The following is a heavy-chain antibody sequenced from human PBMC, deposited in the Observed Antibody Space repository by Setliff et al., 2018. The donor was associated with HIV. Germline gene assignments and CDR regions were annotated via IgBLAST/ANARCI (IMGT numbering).Heavy chain of an antibody. J-gene: IGHJ4*02. CDR3: ARPSHVYGDNGPRGY. V-gene: IGHV1-8*01. CDR1: GYSFTAYQ. D-gene: IGHD2-21*01. CDR2: MNPSTGEV. Sequence: GASVKVSCKTFGYSFTAYQINWVRQATGQALEWMAWMNPSTGEVGYAQKFQGRLAMTRDSSANIAYMELRGLRSEDTAIYYCARPSHVYGDNGPRGYWGQGTLVTVSS.